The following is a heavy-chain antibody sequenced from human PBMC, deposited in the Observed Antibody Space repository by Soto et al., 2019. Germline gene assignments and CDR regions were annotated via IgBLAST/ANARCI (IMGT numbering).Heavy chain of an antibody. CDR1: GFTFGDYA. D-gene: IGHD4-17*01. Sequence: GGSLRLSCTASGFTFGDYAMSWVRQAPGKGLEWVGFIRSKAYGGTTEYAASVKGRFTISRDDSKSIAYLQMNSLKTEDTAVYYCTREPGYGYGDYYYYYGMDVWGQGTTVTVSS. J-gene: IGHJ6*02. CDR2: IRSKAYGGTT. CDR3: TREPGYGYGDYYYYYGMDV. V-gene: IGHV3-49*04.